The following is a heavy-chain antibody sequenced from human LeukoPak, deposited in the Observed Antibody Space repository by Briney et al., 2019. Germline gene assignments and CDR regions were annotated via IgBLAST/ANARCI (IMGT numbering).Heavy chain of an antibody. CDR1: GYTFSDYC. J-gene: IGHJ4*02. V-gene: IGHV1-2*02. CDR3: GRDFRDSLDY. Sequence: ASVKVSCKASGYTFSDYCIHWVRQAPGHGPEWMGWINPQSGGISYAQKFQGRVTMTRDTSISTAYMELSRLRSDDTAVYYCGRDFRDSLDYWGQGTLVTVSS. CDR2: INPQSGGI.